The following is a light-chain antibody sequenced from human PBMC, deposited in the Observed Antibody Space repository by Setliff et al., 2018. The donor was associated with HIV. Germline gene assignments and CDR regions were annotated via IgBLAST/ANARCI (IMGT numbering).Light chain of an antibody. CDR2: DVS. CDR1: SSDVGGYNY. J-gene: IGLJ2*01. CDR3: SSYTSSSSVV. Sequence: SVLAQPASVSGSPGQSITISCTGTSSDVGGYNYVSWYQQHPGKAPKLMIYDVSKRPSGVSNRFSGSKSGNTASLTISGLQADDEADYYCSSYTSSSSVVFGGGTKVTVL. V-gene: IGLV2-14*01.